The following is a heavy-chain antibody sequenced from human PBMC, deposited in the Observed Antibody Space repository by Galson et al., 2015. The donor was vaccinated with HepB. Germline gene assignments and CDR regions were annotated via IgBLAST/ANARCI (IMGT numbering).Heavy chain of an antibody. V-gene: IGHV1-18*04. Sequence: SVKVSCKASGYTFTSYGISWVRQAPGQGLEWMGWISAYNGNTNYAQKLQGRVTMTTDTSTSTAYMELRSLRSDDTAVYYCAREGRSGGWGGYFDLWGRGTLVTVSS. CDR1: GYTFTSYG. D-gene: IGHD6-19*01. CDR3: AREGRSGGWGGYFDL. J-gene: IGHJ2*01. CDR2: ISAYNGNT.